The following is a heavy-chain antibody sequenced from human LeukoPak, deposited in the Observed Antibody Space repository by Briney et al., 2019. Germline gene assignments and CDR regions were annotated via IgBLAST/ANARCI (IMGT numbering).Heavy chain of an antibody. Sequence: GGSLRLSCAASGFTFSDYYMSWIRQAPGKGLEWVSYISSSGSTIYYADSVKGRFTISRDNAKNSLYLQMNSLRAEDTAVYYCARGPPYCGGDCYRPGPFDYWGQGTLVTVSS. V-gene: IGHV3-11*04. J-gene: IGHJ4*02. CDR1: GFTFSDYY. CDR3: ARGPPYCGGDCYRPGPFDY. D-gene: IGHD2-21*02. CDR2: ISSSGSTI.